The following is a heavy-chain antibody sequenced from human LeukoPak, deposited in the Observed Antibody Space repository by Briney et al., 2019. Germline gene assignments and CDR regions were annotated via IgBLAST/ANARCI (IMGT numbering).Heavy chain of an antibody. D-gene: IGHD6-13*01. CDR1: GGSFSGYY. V-gene: IGHV4-34*01. J-gene: IGHJ4*02. CDR2: INHSGST. Sequence: SETLSLTCAVYGGSFSGYYWSWIRQPPGKGLEWIGEINHSGSTNYNPSLKSRVTISVDTSKNQFSLKLSSVTAADTAVYYCARSTYSSSWYASIGTSYPYDYWGQGTLVTVSS. CDR3: ARSTYSSSWYASIGTSYPYDY.